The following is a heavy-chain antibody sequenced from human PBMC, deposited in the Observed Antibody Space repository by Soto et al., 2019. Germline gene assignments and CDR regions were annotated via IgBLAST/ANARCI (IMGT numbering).Heavy chain of an antibody. Sequence: QVHLVQSGAEVKKPGASVKVSCKASGYTFTGYDMHWVRQATGQGLEWMGWINPNSGGTNYAQKFQGWVTMTRDTSISSAYLQLSSLRADATAVYYCAIGTPITYGYGYLWGRGTLVTVSS. D-gene: IGHD5-12*01. CDR2: INPNSGGT. J-gene: IGHJ2*01. CDR3: AIGTPITYGYGYL. V-gene: IGHV1-2*04. CDR1: GYTFTGYD.